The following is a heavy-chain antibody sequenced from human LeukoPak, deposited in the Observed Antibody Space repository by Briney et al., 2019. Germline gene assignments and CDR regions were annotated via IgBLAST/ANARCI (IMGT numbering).Heavy chain of an antibody. CDR1: GGSISSYY. J-gene: IGHJ3*02. CDR3: ARSDYHNSGSHTVFDAFDI. D-gene: IGHD3-10*01. V-gene: IGHV4-59*01. Sequence: SETLSLTCTVSGGSISSYYWSWIRQPPGKGLEWIGYIDDSGNTNYNPSLKSQVTISVDKSKNQFSLKLSFVTAADTAMYYCARSDYHNSGSHTVFDAFDIWGQGTRVTVSS. CDR2: IDDSGNT.